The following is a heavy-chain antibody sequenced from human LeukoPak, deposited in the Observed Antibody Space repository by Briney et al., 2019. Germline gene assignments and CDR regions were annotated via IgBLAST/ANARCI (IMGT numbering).Heavy chain of an antibody. Sequence: SETLSLTCTVSGGSISSGSYYWSWIRQPAGKGLEWIGRIYTSGSTNYNPSLKSRVTISVDTPKNQFSLKLSSVTAADTAVYYCASGNYYDSSGYYSYWGQGTLVTVSS. J-gene: IGHJ4*02. CDR1: GGSISSGSYY. D-gene: IGHD3-22*01. V-gene: IGHV4-61*02. CDR3: ASGNYYDSSGYYSY. CDR2: IYTSGST.